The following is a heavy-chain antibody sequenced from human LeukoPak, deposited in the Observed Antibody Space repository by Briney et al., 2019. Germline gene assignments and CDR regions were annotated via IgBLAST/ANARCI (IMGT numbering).Heavy chain of an antibody. CDR3: ARGATMVRGVISAFDP. D-gene: IGHD3-10*01. Sequence: ASVKVSCKASGYTFTGYYMHWVRQAPRQGLEWMGWINPNSGGTNYAQKFQGRVTLTRDTSISTAYMELSRLRSDDTAVYYCARGATMVRGVISAFDPWGQGTLVTVSS. CDR1: GYTFTGYY. CDR2: INPNSGGT. V-gene: IGHV1-2*02. J-gene: IGHJ5*02.